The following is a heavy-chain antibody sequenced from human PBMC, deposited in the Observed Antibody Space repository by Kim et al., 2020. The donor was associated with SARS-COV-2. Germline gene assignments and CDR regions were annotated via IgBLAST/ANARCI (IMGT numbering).Heavy chain of an antibody. CDR2: IIPIFGTA. J-gene: IGHJ6*02. D-gene: IGHD2-8*01. Sequence: SVKVSCKASGGTFSSYAISWVRQAPGQGLEWMGGIIPIFGTANYAQKFQGRVTITADESTSTAYMELSSLRSEDTAVYYCALMVYAIPYYYGMDVWGQGTTVTVSS. CDR1: GGTFSSYA. CDR3: ALMVYAIPYYYGMDV. V-gene: IGHV1-69*13.